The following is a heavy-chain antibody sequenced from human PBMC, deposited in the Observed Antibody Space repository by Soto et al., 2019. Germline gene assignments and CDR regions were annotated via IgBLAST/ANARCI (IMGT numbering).Heavy chain of an antibody. CDR1: GGTFSSYA. CDR2: IIPIFGTA. J-gene: IGHJ6*01. Sequence: QVQLVQSGAEVKKPGSSVKVSCKASGGTFSSYAISWVRQAPGQGLEWMGGIIPIFGTANYAQKFQGSVTNTADEATSTDNMGLSGLTDENTGVYYWEKERCSSTRRHHDYYYYVMDVWGQGTTVTVSS. V-gene: IGHV1-69*01. D-gene: IGHD2-2*01. CDR3: EKERCSSTRRHHDYYYYVMDV.